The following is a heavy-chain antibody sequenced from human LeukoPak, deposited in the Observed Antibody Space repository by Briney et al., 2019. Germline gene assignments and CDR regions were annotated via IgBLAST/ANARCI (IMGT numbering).Heavy chain of an antibody. CDR2: ISSSSTYI. V-gene: IGHV3-21*01. CDR3: ARIPYSSSLTDAFDI. Sequence: GGSLRLSCAASGFTFRNYAMHWVRQAPGKGLEWGSFISSSSTYIYYADSMKGRFTISRDNAKNSLFLQMNSLRGEDTAVYYCARIPYSSSLTDAFDIWGQGTMVTVYS. D-gene: IGHD6-6*01. J-gene: IGHJ3*02. CDR1: GFTFRNYA.